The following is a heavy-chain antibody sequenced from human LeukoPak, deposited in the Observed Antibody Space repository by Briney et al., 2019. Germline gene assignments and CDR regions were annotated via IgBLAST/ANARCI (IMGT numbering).Heavy chain of an antibody. J-gene: IGHJ3*02. Sequence: ASVKVSCKASDTFTSYGISWVRQAPGQGLEWMGWISAYNGNTNYAQKLQGRVTMTTDTSTSTAYMELRSLRSDDTAVYYCASRPPGYSSSDDAFDIWGRGTMVTVSS. CDR1: DTFTSYG. D-gene: IGHD6-6*01. CDR3: ASRPPGYSSSDDAFDI. V-gene: IGHV1-18*01. CDR2: ISAYNGNT.